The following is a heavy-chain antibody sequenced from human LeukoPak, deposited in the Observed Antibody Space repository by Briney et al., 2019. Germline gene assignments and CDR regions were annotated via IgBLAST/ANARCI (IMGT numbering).Heavy chain of an antibody. D-gene: IGHD6-13*01. CDR1: GLTFSDAW. V-gene: IGHV4-34*01. J-gene: IGHJ4*02. CDR2: INHSGST. Sequence: PGESLRLSCVLSGLTFSDAWMSWVRQPPGKGLEWIGEINHSGSTNYNPSLKSRVTISVDTSKNQFSLKLSSVTAADTAVYYCARGRGYSSSQKFDYWGQGTLVTVSS. CDR3: ARGRGYSSSQKFDY.